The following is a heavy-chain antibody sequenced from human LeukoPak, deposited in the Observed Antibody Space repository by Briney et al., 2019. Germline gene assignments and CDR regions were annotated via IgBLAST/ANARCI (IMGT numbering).Heavy chain of an antibody. D-gene: IGHD2-2*01. Sequence: PGGSLRLSCAASGFTFSSYSMNWVRQAPGKGLEWVSSISSSSSYIYYADSVKGRFTISRDNAKNSLYLQMNSLRAEDTAVYYCARDNEDIVVVPAAMDYWGQGTLVTVSS. J-gene: IGHJ4*02. CDR1: GFTFSSYS. V-gene: IGHV3-21*01. CDR2: ISSSSSYI. CDR3: ARDNEDIVVVPAAMDY.